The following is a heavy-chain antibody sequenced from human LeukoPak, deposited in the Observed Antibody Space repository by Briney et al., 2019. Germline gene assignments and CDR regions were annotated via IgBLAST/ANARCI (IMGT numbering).Heavy chain of an antibody. D-gene: IGHD3-10*02. J-gene: IGHJ4*02. V-gene: IGHV3-30*18. CDR2: ISYDGSNK. CDR3: AKLFSGSYSTDFDY. CDR1: GFTFSSYG. Sequence: PGGSLRLSCAASGFTFSSYGMHWVRQAPGKGLEWVAVISYDGSNKYYADSVKGRFTISRDNSKSTLYLQMNSLRAEDTAVYYCAKLFSGSYSTDFDYWGQGTLVTVSS.